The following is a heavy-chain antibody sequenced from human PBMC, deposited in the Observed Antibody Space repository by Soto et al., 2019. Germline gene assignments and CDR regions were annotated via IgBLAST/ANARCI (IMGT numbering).Heavy chain of an antibody. Sequence: QVQLQQWGAGLLKPSETLSLTCAVYGGSFSGYYWSWIRQPPGKGLEWIGEINHSGSTNYNPSLKSRVTISVDTSKNQFSLKLSAVTAAYTAVYYCARSPDFSGGSCYQKDLDAFDIWGQGTMVTVSS. J-gene: IGHJ3*02. CDR3: ARSPDFSGGSCYQKDLDAFDI. CDR2: INHSGST. V-gene: IGHV4-34*01. CDR1: GGSFSGYY. D-gene: IGHD2-15*01.